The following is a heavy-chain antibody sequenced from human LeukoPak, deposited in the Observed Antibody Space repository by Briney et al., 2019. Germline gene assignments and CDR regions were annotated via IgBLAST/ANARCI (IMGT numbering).Heavy chain of an antibody. D-gene: IGHD3-22*01. CDR3: ATRDFYDSSGFYYYYFDY. J-gene: IGHJ4*02. V-gene: IGHV3-23*01. Sequence: GRSLRLSCAASGFTFSSYSMNWVRQAPGKGLEWVSGISGSGGSTYYADSVKGRFTISRDNSRNTLYLQMNSLRAEDTAVYYCATRDFYDSSGFYYYYFDYWGQGTLVTVSS. CDR1: GFTFSSYS. CDR2: ISGSGGST.